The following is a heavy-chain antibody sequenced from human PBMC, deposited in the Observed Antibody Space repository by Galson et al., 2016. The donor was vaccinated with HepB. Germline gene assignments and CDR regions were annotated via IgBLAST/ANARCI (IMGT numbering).Heavy chain of an antibody. V-gene: IGHV4-34*12. CDR3: ARLVTLVQGSRGAEFYYYYMDV. Sequence: SETLSLTCAVYGGSFSDYYWTWIRQPPGKGLEWIGEIFHSGFINYNPSLQNRLTISMDTSKNQFSLPLASVTAADTAMYYCARLVTLVQGSRGAEFYYYYMDVWGKGTPVTVSS. J-gene: IGHJ6*03. CDR1: GGSFSDYY. CDR2: IFHSGFI. D-gene: IGHD3-10*01.